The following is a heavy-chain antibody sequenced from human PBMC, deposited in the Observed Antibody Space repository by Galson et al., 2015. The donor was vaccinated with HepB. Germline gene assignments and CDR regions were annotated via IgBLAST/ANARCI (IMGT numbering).Heavy chain of an antibody. CDR3: ARRITMVRGSYYYYGMDV. V-gene: IGHV5-10-1*01. D-gene: IGHD3-10*01. CDR2: IDPSDSYT. Sequence: QSGAEVKKPGESPRISCKGSGYSFTSYWISWVRQMPGKGLEWMGRIDPSDSYTNYSPSFQGHVTISADKSISTAYLQWSSLKASDTAMYYCARRITMVRGSYYYYGMDVWGQGTTVTVSS. J-gene: IGHJ6*02. CDR1: GYSFTSYW.